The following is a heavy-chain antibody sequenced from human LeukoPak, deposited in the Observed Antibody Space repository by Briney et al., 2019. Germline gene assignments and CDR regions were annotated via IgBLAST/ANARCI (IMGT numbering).Heavy chain of an antibody. J-gene: IGHJ4*02. D-gene: IGHD3-10*01. Sequence: PGGSLRLSCAASGFTFSSYAMSWVRQAPGKGLEWVSAISGSGGSTYYADSVKGRFTISRDSSKNTLYLQMNSLRAEDTAVYYCAKEAGLWFGELPYFDYWGQGTLVTVSS. CDR1: GFTFSSYA. V-gene: IGHV3-23*01. CDR3: AKEAGLWFGELPYFDY. CDR2: ISGSGGST.